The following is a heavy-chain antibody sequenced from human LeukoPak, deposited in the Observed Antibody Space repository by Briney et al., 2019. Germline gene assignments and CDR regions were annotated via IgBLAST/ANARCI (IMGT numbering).Heavy chain of an antibody. CDR2: ISAYNGNT. V-gene: IGHV1-18*01. J-gene: IGHJ4*02. CDR3: ARLRTQIVVVPAADY. D-gene: IGHD2-2*01. CDR1: GYTFTSYG. Sequence: GASVKVSCRASGYTFTSYGISWVRQAPGQGLEWMGWISAYNGNTNYAQKLQGRVTMTTDTSTSTAYMELRSLRSDDTAVYYCARLRTQIVVVPAADYWGQGTLVTVSS.